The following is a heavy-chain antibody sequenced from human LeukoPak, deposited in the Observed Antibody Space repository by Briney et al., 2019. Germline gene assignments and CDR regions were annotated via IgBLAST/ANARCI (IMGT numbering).Heavy chain of an antibody. J-gene: IGHJ4*02. D-gene: IGHD3-10*01. V-gene: IGHV4-31*03. CDR3: ARSYGSGSYFDY. Sequence: SETLSLTCTVSGDSINSGAYYWSWIRQHPGKGLEWIGYIYYSGSTYYNPSLKSRVTISVDTSKNQFSLKLSSVTAADTAVYYCARSYGSGSYFDYWGQGTLVTVSS. CDR2: IYYSGST. CDR1: GDSINSGAYY.